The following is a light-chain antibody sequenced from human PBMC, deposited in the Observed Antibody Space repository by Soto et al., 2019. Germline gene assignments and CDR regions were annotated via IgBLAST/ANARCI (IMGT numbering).Light chain of an antibody. CDR2: EVS. CDR1: SSDVGGYNY. J-gene: IGLJ1*01. V-gene: IGLV2-14*01. Sequence: QSALTQPASVSGSPGQSITISCTGTSSDVGGYNYVSWYQQHPGKAPKLMIYEVSNRPSGVSNRFSGSKSGNTASLTISGLQAEDEADYYCSSYTSSSTHGYVFGTGTKLTVL. CDR3: SSYTSSSTHGYV.